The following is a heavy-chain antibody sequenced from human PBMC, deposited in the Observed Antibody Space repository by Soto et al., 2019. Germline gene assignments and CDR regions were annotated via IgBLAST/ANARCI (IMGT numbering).Heavy chain of an antibody. CDR2: INHSGST. V-gene: IGHV4-34*01. CDR3: ARDLLPYYYGSGSAGY. D-gene: IGHD3-10*01. Sequence: QVQLQQWGAGLLKPSETLSLTCAVYGGSFSGYYWSWIRQPPGKGLEWIGEINHSGSTNYNPSLKIRVTISVDTSKNQFSLKLSSVTAADTAVYYCARDLLPYYYGSGSAGYWGQGTLVTVSS. J-gene: IGHJ4*02. CDR1: GGSFSGYY.